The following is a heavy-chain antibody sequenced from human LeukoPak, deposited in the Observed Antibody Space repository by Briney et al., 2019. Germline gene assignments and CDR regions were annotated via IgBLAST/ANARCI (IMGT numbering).Heavy chain of an antibody. V-gene: IGHV1-8*02. CDR1: GYTFTSYD. J-gene: IGHJ4*02. CDR3: ASILDSSGYFPFDY. D-gene: IGHD3-22*01. CDR2: MNPNSGNT. Sequence: ASVKVSCKASGYTFTSYDINWVRQATGQGLEWMGWMNPNSGNTDYAQKLQGRVTMTTDTSTSTAYMELRSLRSDDTAVYYCASILDSSGYFPFDYWGQGTLVTVSS.